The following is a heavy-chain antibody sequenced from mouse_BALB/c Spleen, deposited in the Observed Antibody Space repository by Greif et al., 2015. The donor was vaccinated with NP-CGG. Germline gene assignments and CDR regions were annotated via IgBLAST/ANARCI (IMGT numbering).Heavy chain of an antibody. CDR1: GYSITSGYY. CDR2: ISYDGSN. Sequence: EVKLMESGPGLVKPSQSLSLTCSVTGYSITSGYYWNWIRQFPGNKLEWMGYISYDGSNNYNPSLKNRISITRDTSKNXFFLKLNSVTTEDTATYYCARDPYGNYLYYAMDYWGQGTSVTVSS. V-gene: IGHV3-6*02. CDR3: ARDPYGNYLYYAMDY. J-gene: IGHJ4*01. D-gene: IGHD2-1*01.